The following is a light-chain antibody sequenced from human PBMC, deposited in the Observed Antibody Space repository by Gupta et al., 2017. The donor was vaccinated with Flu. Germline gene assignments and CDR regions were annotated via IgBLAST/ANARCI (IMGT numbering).Light chain of an antibody. V-gene: IGKV3-15*01. Sequence: SPATLSVSPGESATLSCRASQSVSSNVAWYQQKPGQAPRLLSYGASTRATDIPARFSGSGSGTEFTLTISSLQSEDFAVYYCQQYDNWPSFGPGTKVDI. CDR1: QSVSSN. CDR2: GAS. CDR3: QQYDNWPS. J-gene: IGKJ3*01.